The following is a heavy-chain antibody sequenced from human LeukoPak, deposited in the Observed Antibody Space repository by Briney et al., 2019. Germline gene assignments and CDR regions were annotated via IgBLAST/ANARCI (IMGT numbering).Heavy chain of an antibody. CDR3: ARDRGYFDN. V-gene: IGHV3-21*01. CDR1: GFTFSIYS. CDR2: ITGSSNYI. Sequence: GGSLRLSCAASGFTFSIYSMNWDRQARGKGLEWLSSITGSSNYIYYADSVKGRFTISRDNVQNSLYLQMNSLRAEDTAMYYCARDRGYFDNWGQGTLVTVSS. J-gene: IGHJ4*02.